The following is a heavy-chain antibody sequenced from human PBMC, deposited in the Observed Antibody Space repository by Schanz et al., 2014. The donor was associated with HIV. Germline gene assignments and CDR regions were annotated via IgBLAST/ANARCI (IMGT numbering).Heavy chain of an antibody. CDR1: GFTFNNYG. Sequence: DVQLVESGGGLVKRGGSLRLSCAASGFTFNNYGVNWVRQAPGKGLEWVSGISWNSVSIGYADSVKGRFTISRDNAKNSLYMQMNSLRGDDTALYYCAKAYSTSRPYSMDIWGQGTTVTVSS. CDR2: ISWNSVSI. D-gene: IGHD6-6*01. J-gene: IGHJ6*02. CDR3: AKAYSTSRPYSMDI. V-gene: IGHV3-9*01.